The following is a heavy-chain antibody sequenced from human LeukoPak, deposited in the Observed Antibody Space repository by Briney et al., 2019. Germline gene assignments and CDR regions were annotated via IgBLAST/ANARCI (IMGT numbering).Heavy chain of an antibody. V-gene: IGHV3-23*01. D-gene: IGHD3-9*01. CDR1: GLNFRNFG. CDR3: AKEEPYFDTMTGWAYYYYCMDV. Sequence: GGSLRLSCAASGLNFRNFGMNWVRQAPGKGLEWVSAISGSGGSTYYADSVKGRFTISRDNSKNTVYLDLNSLRAEDTALYYCAKEEPYFDTMTGWAYYYYCMDVWGQGTPVTVSS. J-gene: IGHJ6*02. CDR2: ISGSGGST.